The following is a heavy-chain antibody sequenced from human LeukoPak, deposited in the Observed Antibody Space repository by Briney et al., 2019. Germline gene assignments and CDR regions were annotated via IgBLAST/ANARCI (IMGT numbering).Heavy chain of an antibody. D-gene: IGHD3-16*01. Sequence: QPGRSLRLSCAASGFTFDDYAMHWVRQAPGKGLEWVSGISWNSGSIGYADSVKGRFTISRDIAKNSLYLQMDSLRVEDTALYYCAALSWGARLFDFWGQGTLVTVSS. J-gene: IGHJ4*02. V-gene: IGHV3-9*01. CDR2: ISWNSGSI. CDR3: AALSWGARLFDF. CDR1: GFTFDDYA.